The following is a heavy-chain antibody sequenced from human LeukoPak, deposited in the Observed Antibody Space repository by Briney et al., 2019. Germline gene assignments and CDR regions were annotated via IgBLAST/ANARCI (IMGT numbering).Heavy chain of an antibody. Sequence: GSLRLSCAASGFTFSSYSMNWVRQAPGKGLDWVSSISSSSSYIYYADSVKGRFTISRDNAKNSLYLQMNSLRAEDTAVYYCAGALSGGPFDYWGQGTLVTVSS. CDR3: AGALSGGPFDY. CDR1: GFTFSSYS. CDR2: ISSSSSYI. D-gene: IGHD2-15*01. J-gene: IGHJ4*02. V-gene: IGHV3-21*01.